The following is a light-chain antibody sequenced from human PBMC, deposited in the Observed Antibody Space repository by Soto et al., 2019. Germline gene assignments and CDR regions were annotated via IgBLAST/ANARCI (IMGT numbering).Light chain of an antibody. CDR2: DVS. Sequence: QSALTQPASVSGSPGQSITISCTGTSSDVGGYNYVSWYQQHPGKAPKLMISDVSNRPSGVSNRFAGSKSGNTASLTISGLQAEDEADYYCSSYTSSSTLFGTGTKLTVL. J-gene: IGLJ1*01. CDR3: SSYTSSSTL. CDR1: SSDVGGYNY. V-gene: IGLV2-14*01.